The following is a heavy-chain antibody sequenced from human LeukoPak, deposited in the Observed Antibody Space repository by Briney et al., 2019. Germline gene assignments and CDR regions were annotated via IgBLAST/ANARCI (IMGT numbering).Heavy chain of an antibody. Sequence: GGSLRLSCAASGFTFDDYTMHWVRQAPGKGLEWVSLISWDGGSTYYADSVKGRFTISRDNAKKSLYLQMNSLRAEDTALFYCVRGFSNGPFDYWGRGTPVTVSS. CDR1: GFTFDDYT. J-gene: IGHJ4*02. CDR2: ISWDGGST. V-gene: IGHV3-43*01. CDR3: VRGFSNGPFDY. D-gene: IGHD6-19*01.